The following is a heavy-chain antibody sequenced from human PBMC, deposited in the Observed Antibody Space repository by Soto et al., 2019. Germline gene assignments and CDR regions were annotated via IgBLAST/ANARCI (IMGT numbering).Heavy chain of an antibody. J-gene: IGHJ4*02. Sequence: EVQLVESGGGLVKPGGSLRLSCAASGFTFSSYSMNWVRQAPGKGLEWVSSISSSSSSIYYADSVKGRFTISRDNAKNSLYLQMNSLRAEDTAMFYCARSYDILTGYSGFDYWGQGTLVTVSS. CDR1: GFTFSSYS. D-gene: IGHD3-9*01. V-gene: IGHV3-21*01. CDR2: ISSSSSSI. CDR3: ARSYDILTGYSGFDY.